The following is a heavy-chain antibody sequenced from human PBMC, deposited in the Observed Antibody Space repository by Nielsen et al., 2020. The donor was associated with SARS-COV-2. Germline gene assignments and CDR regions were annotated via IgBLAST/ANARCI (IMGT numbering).Heavy chain of an antibody. Sequence: GESLKISCAASGFTFSSYWMSWVRQAPGKGLEWVANIKQDGSEKYYADSVKGRFTISRDNAKNSVHLQMNNLTAEDTAVYYCARRVLGRGVVGAADYWGQGTLVTVSS. D-gene: IGHD1-26*01. CDR2: IKQDGSEK. V-gene: IGHV3-7*03. J-gene: IGHJ4*02. CDR1: GFTFSSYW. CDR3: ARRVLGRGVVGAADY.